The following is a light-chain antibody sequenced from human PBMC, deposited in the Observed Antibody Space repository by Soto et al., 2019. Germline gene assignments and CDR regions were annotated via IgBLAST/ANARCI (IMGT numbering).Light chain of an antibody. CDR2: SAS. J-gene: IGKJ4*01. CDR3: QQYGNSLT. V-gene: IGKV3-20*01. CDR1: QSVSSTY. Sequence: EIVSTQSPGTLSLSPGERAALSCRASQSVSSTYLAWYQQKPGQAPRLLIYSASSRATGIPDRFSGSGSGTDFTLTISRLEPEDVAVYYCQQYGNSLTFGGGTKVEI.